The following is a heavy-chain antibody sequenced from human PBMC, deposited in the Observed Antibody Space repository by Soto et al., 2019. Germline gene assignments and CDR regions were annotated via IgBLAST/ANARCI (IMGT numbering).Heavy chain of an antibody. J-gene: IGHJ5*02. CDR2: IDGSGGIT. V-gene: IGHV3-23*01. CDR3: VKNSGWFNT. D-gene: IGHD6-19*01. CDR1: GFTFGTTD. Sequence: GGSLRLSCAASGFTFGTTDMSWVRQAPGEGLEWVSTIDGSGGITYHADSVKGRFTISRDNSRNTVYLQMNSLRGDDTALYYWVKNSGWFNTWGQGALVTVSS.